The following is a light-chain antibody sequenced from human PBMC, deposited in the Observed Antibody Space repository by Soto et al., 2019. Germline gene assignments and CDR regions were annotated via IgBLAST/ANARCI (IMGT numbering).Light chain of an antibody. Sequence: EIVMTQSPATLSVSPGERATLSCRASQSVSSNLAWYQQKPGQAPRLFIYGASTRATGIPARFSGGGSGTEFTVTISSLQSEDFAIYYCQQYDIWPPYTFGQGTKVDIK. CDR2: GAS. CDR3: QQYDIWPPYT. CDR1: QSVSSN. J-gene: IGKJ2*01. V-gene: IGKV3D-15*01.